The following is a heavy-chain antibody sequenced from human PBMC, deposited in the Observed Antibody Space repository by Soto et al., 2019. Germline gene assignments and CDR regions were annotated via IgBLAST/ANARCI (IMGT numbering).Heavy chain of an antibody. D-gene: IGHD2-21*02. CDR3: ARHQRCGGDCYSYFQH. CDR2: IYYSGST. Sequence: SETLSLTCTVSGGSISSSSYYWGWIRQPPGKGLEWIGSIYYSGSTYYNPSLKSRVTISVDTSKNQFSLKLSSVTAADTAVYYCARHQRCGGDCYSYFQHWGQGTLVTVSS. V-gene: IGHV4-39*01. J-gene: IGHJ1*01. CDR1: GGSISSSSYY.